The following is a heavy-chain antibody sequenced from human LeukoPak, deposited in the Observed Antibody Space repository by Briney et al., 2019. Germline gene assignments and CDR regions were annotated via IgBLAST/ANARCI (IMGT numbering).Heavy chain of an antibody. V-gene: IGHV4-59*12. Sequence: PSETLSLTCTVSGGSISSYYWSWIRQPPGKGLEWIGYIYYSGSTNYNPSLKSRVTISVDTSKNQFSLKLSSVTAADTAVYYCARGSSYFDYWGQGTLVTVSS. CDR2: IYYSGST. CDR3: ARGSSYFDY. J-gene: IGHJ4*02. D-gene: IGHD6-6*01. CDR1: GGSISSYY.